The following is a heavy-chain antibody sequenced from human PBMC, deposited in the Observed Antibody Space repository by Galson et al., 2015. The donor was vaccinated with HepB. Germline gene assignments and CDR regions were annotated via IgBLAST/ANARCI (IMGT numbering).Heavy chain of an antibody. J-gene: IGHJ4*02. CDR2: IIPILGIA. V-gene: IGHV1-69*02. Sequence: SVKVSCKASGGTFSSYTISWVRQAPGQGLEWMGRIIPILGIANYAQKFQGRVTITADKSTSTAYMELSSLRSEDTAVYYCARAILGRGYSYGNPFDYSGQGTLVTVSS. D-gene: IGHD5-18*01. CDR1: GGTFSSYT. CDR3: ARAILGRGYSYGNPFDY.